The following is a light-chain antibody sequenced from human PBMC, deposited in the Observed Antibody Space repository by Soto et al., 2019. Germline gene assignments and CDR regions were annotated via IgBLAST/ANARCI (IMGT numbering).Light chain of an antibody. CDR1: SSDVGGYNY. J-gene: IGLJ1*01. CDR3: SSYTSSTAYV. V-gene: IGLV2-14*01. CDR2: EVS. Sequence: QSVLTQPASASGSPGQSITISCTGTSSDVGGYNYVSCYQLHPGKATKLMVYEVSNRPSGVSNRFSGSKAGNTASLTIAGLQAEDEADYYCSSYTSSTAYVFGTGTKVTVL.